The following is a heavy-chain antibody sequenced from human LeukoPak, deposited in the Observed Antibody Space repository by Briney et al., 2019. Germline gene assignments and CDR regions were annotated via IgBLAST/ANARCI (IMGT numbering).Heavy chain of an antibody. CDR3: AHSLDSTSWYGYYYYMDV. Sequence: SGPSLFKPTQPLTLTCSFSGFSLSTPGVGVGWVRQPPGKALEWLGLIYWDDDKRYRPSLKSRLTITKDTSKSQVVLTVTNVDPVDTATYFCAHSLDSTSWYGYYYYMDVWGKGTTVTVS. CDR1: GFSLSTPGVG. J-gene: IGHJ6*03. D-gene: IGHD2-2*01. V-gene: IGHV2-5*02. CDR2: IYWDDDK.